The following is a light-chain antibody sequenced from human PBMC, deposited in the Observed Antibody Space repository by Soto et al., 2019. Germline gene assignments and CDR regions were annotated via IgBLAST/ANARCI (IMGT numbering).Light chain of an antibody. CDR1: QDISNF. V-gene: IGKV1-33*01. J-gene: IGKJ3*01. Sequence: DIPMTQSPSSLSASVGDRVTITCQASQDISNFLNWYQQKPGKAPKLLIYDASNLETGVTSRFSGSGYGTDFSFTISSLQPEDIATYFCQQYENLPSFGPGTKVDIK. CDR2: DAS. CDR3: QQYENLPS.